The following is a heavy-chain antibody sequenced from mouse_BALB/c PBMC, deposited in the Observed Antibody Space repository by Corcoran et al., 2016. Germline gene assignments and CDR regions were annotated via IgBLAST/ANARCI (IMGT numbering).Heavy chain of an antibody. D-gene: IGHD4-1*01. CDR2: IDPANGNT. CDR1: GFNIKDTY. J-gene: IGHJ1*01. V-gene: IGHV14-3*02. CDR3: ANWDWYFDV. Sequence: EVQLQQSGAELVKPGASVKLSCTASGFNIKDTYMHWVKQRPEQGLEWIGRIDPANGNTKYDPKFQGKATITADTSSNTAYLQLSSLTSDDTAVYYCANWDWYFDVLGAGTTVTVS.